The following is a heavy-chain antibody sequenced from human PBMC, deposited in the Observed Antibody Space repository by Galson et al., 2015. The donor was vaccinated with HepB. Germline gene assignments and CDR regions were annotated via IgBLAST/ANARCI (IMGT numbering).Heavy chain of an antibody. V-gene: IGHV5-10-1*01. CDR3: AITLVVPAAIGDFDY. Sequence: QSGAEVKKPGESLRISCKGSGYSFTSYWISWVRQMPGKGLEWMGRIDPSDSYTNYSPSFQGHVTISADKSISTAYLQWSSLKASDTAMYYCAITLVVPAAIGDFDYWGQGTLVTASS. D-gene: IGHD2-2*02. CDR1: GYSFTSYW. CDR2: IDPSDSYT. J-gene: IGHJ4*02.